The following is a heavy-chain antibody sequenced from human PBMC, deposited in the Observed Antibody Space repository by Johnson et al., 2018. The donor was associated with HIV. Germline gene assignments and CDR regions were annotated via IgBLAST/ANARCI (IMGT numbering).Heavy chain of an antibody. CDR1: GFTFSSYG. Sequence: QVQLVESGGGVVQPGRSLRLSCAASGFTFSSYGMHWVRQAPGKGLEWVAVIWYDGSDKYYADSVKGRFAISRDNSKNTLYLQMDSLRTEDTAVYYCASDQDTDYYDNSGYLFGAFDVWGQGTMVTVSS. V-gene: IGHV3-30*19. D-gene: IGHD3-22*01. CDR3: ASDQDTDYYDNSGYLFGAFDV. J-gene: IGHJ3*01. CDR2: IWYDGSDK.